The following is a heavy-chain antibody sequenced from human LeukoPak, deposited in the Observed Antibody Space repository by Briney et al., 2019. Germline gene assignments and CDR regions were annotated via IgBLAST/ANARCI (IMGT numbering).Heavy chain of an antibody. CDR2: ISSSGSTI. Sequence: GGSLRLSCAASGFTFSDYYMSWIRQAPGKGLEWVSYISSSGSTIYYADSVKGRFTISRDNAKNSLYLQMNSLRAEDTAVYYCAKPARTDYADYWGQGTLVTVSS. D-gene: IGHD1-14*01. CDR1: GFTFSDYY. J-gene: IGHJ4*02. CDR3: AKPARTDYADY. V-gene: IGHV3-11*01.